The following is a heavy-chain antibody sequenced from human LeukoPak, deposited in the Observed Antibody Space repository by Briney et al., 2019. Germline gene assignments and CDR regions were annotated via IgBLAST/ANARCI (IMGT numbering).Heavy chain of an antibody. D-gene: IGHD4-17*01. V-gene: IGHV3-7*05. CDR1: GFTFSSYW. CDR3: ARAYGDSNYHYYGMDV. CDR2: IKEDGSEK. Sequence: GGSLRLSCAASGFTFSSYWMSWVRQAPGKGLEWVANIKEDGSEKYYVDSVKGRLTISRDTAKSSLYLQMNSLRAEDTAVYYCARAYGDSNYHYYGMDVWGQGTTVTVS. J-gene: IGHJ6*02.